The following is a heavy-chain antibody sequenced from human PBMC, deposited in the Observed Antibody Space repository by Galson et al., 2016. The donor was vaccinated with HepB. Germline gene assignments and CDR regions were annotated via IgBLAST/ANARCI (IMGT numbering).Heavy chain of an antibody. V-gene: IGHV1-3*01. D-gene: IGHD2/OR15-2a*01. CDR2: INAGNGNT. Sequence: SVKVSCKASGYSLTNYGINWVRQAPGQGLEWMGGINAGNGNTKYSQNLQGRVTITRDTAARTGYMELSSLRSEDTAVYYCARDTFRGMFDPWGQGTLVTVSS. CDR1: GYSLTNYG. CDR3: ARDTFRGMFDP. J-gene: IGHJ5*02.